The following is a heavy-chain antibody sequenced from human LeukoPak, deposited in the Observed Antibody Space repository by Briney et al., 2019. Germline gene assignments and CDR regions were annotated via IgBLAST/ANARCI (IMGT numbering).Heavy chain of an antibody. V-gene: IGHV4-39*07. CDR2: IYYSGST. CDR1: GGSISSSSYY. D-gene: IGHD3-3*01. Sequence: SETLSLTCTASGGSISSSSYYWGWIRQPPGKGLEWIGSIYYSGSTYYNPSLKSRVTISVDTSKNQFSLKLSSVTAADTAVYYCARSNYDFWSGYPGYFDYWGQGTLVTVSS. CDR3: ARSNYDFWSGYPGYFDY. J-gene: IGHJ4*02.